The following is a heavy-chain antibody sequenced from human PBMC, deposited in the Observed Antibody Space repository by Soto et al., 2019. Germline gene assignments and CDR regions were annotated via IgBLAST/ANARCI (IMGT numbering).Heavy chain of an antibody. CDR1: GGTFSSYA. V-gene: IGHV1-69*13. J-gene: IGHJ6*02. CDR2: IIPIFGTA. Sequence: SVKVSCKASGGTFSSYAISWVRQAPGQGLEWMGGIIPIFGTANYAQKFQGRVTITADESTSTAYMELSSLRSEDTAAYYCARGDYYGSGSRRPDYYYYGMDVWGQGTTVTVSS. D-gene: IGHD3-10*01. CDR3: ARGDYYGSGSRRPDYYYYGMDV.